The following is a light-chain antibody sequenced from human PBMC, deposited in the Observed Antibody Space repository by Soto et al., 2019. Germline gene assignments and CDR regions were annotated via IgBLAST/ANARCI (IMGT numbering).Light chain of an antibody. Sequence: EIVMTQSPAILSVSQGKSATLSCRASQSVGTNLAWYQQRPCQHPRLLIYGASTRATGIPVRFTGRGSGTEFTLTISGLESADFAVYHYHQYNNWWIFGPVTKVEFK. V-gene: IGKV3-15*01. CDR1: QSVGTN. CDR3: HQYNNWWI. J-gene: IGKJ1*01. CDR2: GAS.